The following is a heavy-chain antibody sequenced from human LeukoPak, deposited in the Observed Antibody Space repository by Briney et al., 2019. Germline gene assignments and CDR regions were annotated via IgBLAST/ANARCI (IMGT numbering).Heavy chain of an antibody. Sequence: GGSLRLSCAASGFTGSSDYMSWVRQAPGKGLEWVSIIYSDGNTYYADSVKGRFTISRHSSKNTLYLEMNSLGAEDTAVYYCTRVARWDAPAKRYDFLTDSFHPGFYFYVMDVWGRGTTVTVSS. D-gene: IGHD3-9*01. CDR2: IYSDGNT. CDR1: GFTGSSDY. J-gene: IGHJ6*02. V-gene: IGHV3-53*04. CDR3: TRVARWDAPAKRYDFLTDSFHPGFYFYVMDV.